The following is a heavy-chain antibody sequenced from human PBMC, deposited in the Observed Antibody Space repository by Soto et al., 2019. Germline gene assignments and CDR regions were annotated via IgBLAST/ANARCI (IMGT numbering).Heavy chain of an antibody. CDR3: ARHQSGSGNSNFDF. CDR1: EYSFRIYW. V-gene: IGHV5-10-1*01. CDR2: VDPNDSFA. J-gene: IGHJ4*02. D-gene: IGHD3-10*01. Sequence: VESLKISCHAFEYSFRIYWISWVRQKPGAGLEWMGRVDPNDSFATYSPSFEGHVSISVDKSTNIVYLQWRSLRASDTATYYCARHQSGSGNSNFDFWGQGTLVTVSS.